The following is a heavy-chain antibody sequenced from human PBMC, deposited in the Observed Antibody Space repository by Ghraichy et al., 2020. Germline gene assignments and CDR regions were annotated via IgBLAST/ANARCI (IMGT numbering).Heavy chain of an antibody. CDR2: IYHSGST. V-gene: IGHV4-59*09. J-gene: IGHJ6*02. Sequence: VGYIYHSGSTNYNPSLKSRVTISVDTSKNQFSLKLSSVTAADTAVYYCARGPYCSGGSCYSSGMYVWGQGT. CDR3: ARGPYCSGGSCYSSGMYV. D-gene: IGHD2-15*01.